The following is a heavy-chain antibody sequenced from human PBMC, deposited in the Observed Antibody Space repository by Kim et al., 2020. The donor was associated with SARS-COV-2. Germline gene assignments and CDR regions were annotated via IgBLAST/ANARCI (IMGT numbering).Heavy chain of an antibody. V-gene: IGHV1-69*01. Sequence: AQKCQGRVTITADESTSTAYMELSSLRSEDTAVYYCASDSGYSRDYFDYWGQGTLVTVSS. J-gene: IGHJ4*02. D-gene: IGHD3-22*01. CDR3: ASDSGYSRDYFDY.